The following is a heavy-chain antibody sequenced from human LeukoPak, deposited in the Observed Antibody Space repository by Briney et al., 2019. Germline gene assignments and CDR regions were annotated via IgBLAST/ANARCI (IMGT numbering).Heavy chain of an antibody. Sequence: GGSLRLSCAASGFTFSSYGMSWVRQAPGKGLEWVSFISGSGGSTYYADSVKGWFTISRDNSKNTLYLQMNSLRVEDTAVYYCAKAATMIVVVPAYWGQGTLVTVSS. CDR3: AKAATMIVVVPAY. CDR2: ISGSGGST. J-gene: IGHJ4*02. CDR1: GFTFSSYG. D-gene: IGHD3-22*01. V-gene: IGHV3-23*01.